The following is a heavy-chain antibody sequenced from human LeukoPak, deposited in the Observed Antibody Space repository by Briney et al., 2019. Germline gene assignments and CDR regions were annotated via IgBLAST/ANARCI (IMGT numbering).Heavy chain of an antibody. V-gene: IGHV1-46*01. CDR2: INPSGGST. CDR3: ARDRSGLRIPGDAFDI. J-gene: IGHJ3*02. CDR1: GYTFTSYY. D-gene: IGHD6-25*01. Sequence: ASVKVSCKASGYTFTSYYMHWVRQAPGQGLEWMGIINPSGGSTSYAQKFQGRVTMTRDMSTSTVYMELSSLRSEDTAVYYCARDRSGLRIPGDAFDIWGQGTMVTVSS.